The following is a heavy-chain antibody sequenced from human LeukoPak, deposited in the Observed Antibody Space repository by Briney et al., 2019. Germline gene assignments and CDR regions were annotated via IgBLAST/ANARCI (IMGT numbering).Heavy chain of an antibody. Sequence: SETLSLTCTVSGASISLYYWSWIRQPPGKGLEWIAYVYNDKFSNYNPSVTSRVTISVDTTKNQFSLKLTSVTAADAAVYYCARHSAGYSGSGRTFDHWGQGALVTVSS. D-gene: IGHD3-10*01. J-gene: IGHJ4*02. CDR2: VYNDKFS. CDR1: GASISLYY. CDR3: ARHSAGYSGSGRTFDH. V-gene: IGHV4-59*08.